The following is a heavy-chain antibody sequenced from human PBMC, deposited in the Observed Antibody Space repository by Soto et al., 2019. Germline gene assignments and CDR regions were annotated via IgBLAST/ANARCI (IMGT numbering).Heavy chain of an antibody. J-gene: IGHJ4*02. CDR1: GFSLSTTGVG. CDR3: AHSRIGAPGLLDF. Sequence: QITLKESGPSLVKPTETLTLTCSFSGFSLSTTGVGVGWIRQPPGKALEWLALIYWDDDKRYSPSLKSRVTXTXDXXEDRVVLTMTNMDPVDTATYFCAHSRIGAPGLLDFWGQGTLVTVSS. D-gene: IGHD6-13*01. V-gene: IGHV2-5*02. CDR2: IYWDDDK.